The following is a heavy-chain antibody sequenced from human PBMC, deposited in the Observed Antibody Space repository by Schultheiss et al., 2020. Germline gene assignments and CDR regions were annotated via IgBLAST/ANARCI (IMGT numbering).Heavy chain of an antibody. Sequence: ASVKVSCKASGYTFTSYDINWVRQAPGQGLEWMGWINPNSGGTNYAQKFQGRVTMTRDTSISTAYMELSRLRSDDTAVYYCARDKRNTSPFDYWGQGTLVTGYS. D-gene: IGHD1-1*01. CDR3: ARDKRNTSPFDY. CDR1: GYTFTSYD. V-gene: IGHV1-2*02. CDR2: INPNSGGT. J-gene: IGHJ4*02.